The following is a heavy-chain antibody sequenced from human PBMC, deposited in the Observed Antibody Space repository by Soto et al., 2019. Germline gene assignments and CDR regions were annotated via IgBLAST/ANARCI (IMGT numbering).Heavy chain of an antibody. J-gene: IGHJ4*02. V-gene: IGHV3-23*01. D-gene: IGHD3-9*01. CDR1: GFTFSSYA. Sequence: EVQLLESGGGLVQPGGSLRLSCAGSGFTFSSYAMTWVRQAPGKGLEWVSSISGSGDTTYYADSVRGRFIISTDNSKNTLSLQMNRLRAEDTAVYYCAIILTGYYSPFDYWGQGTLVTVSS. CDR2: ISGSGDTT. CDR3: AIILTGYYSPFDY.